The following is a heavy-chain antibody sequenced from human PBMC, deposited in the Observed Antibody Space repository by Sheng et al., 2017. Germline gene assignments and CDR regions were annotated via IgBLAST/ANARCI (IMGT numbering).Heavy chain of an antibody. V-gene: IGHV3-48*03. Sequence: EVQLVESGGGLVQSGGSLRLSCAASGFIFSNYEMNWVRQAPGKGLEWVSYISSGASAKNYADSVKGRFTISRDNTKNSLYLQMNSLRAEDTAVYYCAGSSIPGWFDPWGQGTLVTVSS. CDR3: AGSSIPGWFDP. J-gene: IGHJ5*02. CDR1: GFIFSNYE. CDR2: ISSGASAK. D-gene: IGHD2-21*01.